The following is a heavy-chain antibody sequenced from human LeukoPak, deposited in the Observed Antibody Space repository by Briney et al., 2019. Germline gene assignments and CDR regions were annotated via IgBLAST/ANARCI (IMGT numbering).Heavy chain of an antibody. Sequence: GASVTVSCKASGYTFTSYGISWVRQAPGQGLEWMGWISAYNGNTNYAQKLQGRVTITADKSTSTAYMELSSLRSEDTAVYYCASGRQLVYYYYYGMDVWGQGTTVTVSS. V-gene: IGHV1-18*01. D-gene: IGHD6-13*01. CDR2: ISAYNGNT. J-gene: IGHJ6*02. CDR3: ASGRQLVYYYYYGMDV. CDR1: GYTFTSYG.